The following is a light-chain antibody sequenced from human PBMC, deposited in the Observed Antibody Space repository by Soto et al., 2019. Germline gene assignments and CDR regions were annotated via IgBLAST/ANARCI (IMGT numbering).Light chain of an antibody. CDR2: DAS. J-gene: IGKJ1*01. CDR3: QHYNSYSEA. Sequence: QITQSPSTLSASVGDRVTITCRASQSIATYLTWYQQKPGKAPKLLIYDASSLKSGVPSRFSGSGSGTEFTLTISSLQPDDFATYYCQHYNSYSEAFGQGTKVDNK. CDR1: QSIATY. V-gene: IGKV1-5*01.